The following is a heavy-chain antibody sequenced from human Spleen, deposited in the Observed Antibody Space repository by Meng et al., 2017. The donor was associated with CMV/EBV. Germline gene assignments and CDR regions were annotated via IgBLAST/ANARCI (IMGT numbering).Heavy chain of an antibody. D-gene: IGHD3-3*01. J-gene: IGHJ6*02. CDR1: GGSFSGYY. V-gene: IGHV4-34*01. CDR2: INHSGST. CDR3: AKELQVWSGYFPYYYYGMHV. Sequence: GSLRLSCAVYGGSFSGYYWSWIRQPPGKGLEWIGEINHSGSTHYNPSLKSRVTISIDTSKNQFSLKLTSVTAEDTAVYYCAKELQVWSGYFPYYYYGMHVWGQGTTVTVSS.